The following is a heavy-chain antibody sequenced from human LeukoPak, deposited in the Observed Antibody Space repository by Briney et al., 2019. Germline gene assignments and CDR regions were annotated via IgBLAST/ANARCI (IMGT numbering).Heavy chain of an antibody. J-gene: IGHJ4*02. CDR2: IYYSGST. V-gene: IGHV4-59*01. CDR1: GGSISSYY. D-gene: IGHD3-22*01. Sequence: SETLSLTCTVSGGSISSYYWSWIRQPPGKGLGWIGYIYYSGSTNYNPSLKSRVTISVDTSKNQFSLKLSSVTAADTAVYYCAGGGYYDSSGYFPFDYWGQGTLVTVSS. CDR3: AGGGYYDSSGYFPFDY.